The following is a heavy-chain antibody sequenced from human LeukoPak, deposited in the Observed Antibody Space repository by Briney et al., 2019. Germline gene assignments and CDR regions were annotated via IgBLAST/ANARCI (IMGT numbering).Heavy chain of an antibody. V-gene: IGHV3-30*18. D-gene: IGHD2-2*01. CDR3: AKDDGRYCSSTSCRGAFDI. CDR1: GFTFSSYG. Sequence: GGTLRLSCAASGFTFSSYGMHWVRQAPGKGLEWVAVISYDGSNKYYADSVRGRFTISRDNSKNTLYLQMNSLRAEDTAVYYCAKDDGRYCSSTSCRGAFDIWGQGAMVTVSS. J-gene: IGHJ3*02. CDR2: ISYDGSNK.